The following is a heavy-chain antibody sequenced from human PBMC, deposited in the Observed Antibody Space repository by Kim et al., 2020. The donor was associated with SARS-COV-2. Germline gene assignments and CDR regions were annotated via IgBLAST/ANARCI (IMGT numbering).Heavy chain of an antibody. CDR1: GFTFNNYA. CDR3: AKGGAEYEVLSGYFDY. CDR2: ISSGGGSI. V-gene: IGHV3-23*01. D-gene: IGHD2-8*02. Sequence: GGSLRLSCTASGFTFNNYAMNWVRQAPGKGLEWVATISSGGGSIYYADSVKGRFTISRDNSKKTLHLQMSSLRVEDAALYYCAKGGAEYEVLSGYFDYWGRGTLVTVSS. J-gene: IGHJ4*02.